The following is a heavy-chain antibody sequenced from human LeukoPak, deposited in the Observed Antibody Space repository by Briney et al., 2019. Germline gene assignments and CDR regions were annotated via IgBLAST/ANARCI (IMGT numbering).Heavy chain of an antibody. V-gene: IGHV3-74*01. CDR1: GLTFSDFW. Sequence: GGSLRLSCAASGLTFSDFWMHWVRQPPGKGLVWVTLVKGDGRTTIYADSVKGRFTISRDNAKNTLYLQMNSLRADDSGVYYCATGHSYGYDYWGQGVLVTVSS. CDR3: ATGHSYGYDY. J-gene: IGHJ4*02. CDR2: VKGDGRTT. D-gene: IGHD5-18*01.